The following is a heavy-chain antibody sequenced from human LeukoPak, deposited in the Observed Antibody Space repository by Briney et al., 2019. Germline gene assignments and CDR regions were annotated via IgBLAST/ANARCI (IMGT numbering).Heavy chain of an antibody. D-gene: IGHD2-2*01. V-gene: IGHV1-18*01. CDR3: ARHHLGYCSSTSCYAGPGAHNWFDP. CDR2: ISAYKWNT. Sequence: ASVKVSCKASGYTFTSYGISWVRQAPGQGLEWMGWISAYKWNTNYAQNLQGRVTMTTDTSTRTAYMEVRSLSHDDPAVYYCARHHLGYCSSTSCYAGPGAHNWFDPWGQGTLVTVSS. CDR1: GYTFTSYG. J-gene: IGHJ5*02.